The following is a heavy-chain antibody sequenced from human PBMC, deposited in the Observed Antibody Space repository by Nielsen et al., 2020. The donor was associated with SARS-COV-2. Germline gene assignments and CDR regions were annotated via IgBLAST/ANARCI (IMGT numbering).Heavy chain of an antibody. Sequence: GGSLRLSCAASGFTFSSYAMHWVRQAPGKGLEWVAVISYDGSNKYYADSVKGRFTISRDNSKNTLYLQMNSLRAEDTAVYYCARDSGKSGSYYSYYGMDVWGQGTTVTVSS. J-gene: IGHJ6*02. V-gene: IGHV3-30-3*01. CDR3: ARDSGKSGSYYSYYGMDV. D-gene: IGHD1-26*01. CDR1: GFTFSSYA. CDR2: ISYDGSNK.